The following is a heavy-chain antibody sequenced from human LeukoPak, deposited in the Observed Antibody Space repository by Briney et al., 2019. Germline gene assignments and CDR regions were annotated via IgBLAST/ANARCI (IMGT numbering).Heavy chain of an antibody. J-gene: IGHJ4*02. CDR2: MSSSSSTI. V-gene: IGHV3-48*02. CDR3: ARGGSSGRSACHY. D-gene: IGHD6-19*01. Sequence: GGSLRLSCAXSGFTFSSYXXXXXXXAPXXXXXXXXXMSSSSSTIYYADSVKGRFTISRDNXKKSLYLQMNSLRDEDTAVYYCARGGSSGRSACHYWGQGTLVTVSS. CDR1: GFTFSSYX.